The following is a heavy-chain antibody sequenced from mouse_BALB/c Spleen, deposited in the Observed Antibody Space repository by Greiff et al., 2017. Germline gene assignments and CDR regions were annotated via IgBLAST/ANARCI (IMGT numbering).Heavy chain of an antibody. V-gene: IGHV1-14*01. J-gene: IGHJ2*01. CDR1: GYTFTSYV. CDR3: ARNYCGNCYFDY. D-gene: IGHD2-1*01. CDR2: INPYNDGT. Sequence: VQLQQSGPELVKPGASVKMSCTASGYTFTSYVMHWVKQKPGQGLEWIGTINPYNDGTKYNEKFKGQATLTSDNASSTAYMELSSLTSEDSAVYYCARNYCGNCYFDYWGQGTTLTVSS.